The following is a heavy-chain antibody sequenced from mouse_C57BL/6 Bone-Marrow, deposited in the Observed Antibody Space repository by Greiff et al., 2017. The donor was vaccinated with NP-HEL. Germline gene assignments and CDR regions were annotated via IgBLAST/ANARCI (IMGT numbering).Heavy chain of an antibody. CDR3: ARDYGGFAY. J-gene: IGHJ3*01. CDR1: GFTFSDYY. V-gene: IGHV5-16*01. Sequence: DVKLVESEGGLVQPGSSMKLSCTASGFTFSDYYMAWVRQVPEKGLEWVANINYDGSSTYYLDSLKSRFIISRDNAKNILYLQMSSLKSEDTATYYCARDYGGFAYWGQGTLVTVSA. D-gene: IGHD1-1*01. CDR2: INYDGSST.